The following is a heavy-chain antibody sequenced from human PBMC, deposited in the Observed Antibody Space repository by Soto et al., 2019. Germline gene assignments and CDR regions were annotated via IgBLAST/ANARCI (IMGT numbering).Heavy chain of an antibody. CDR2: IFDSGNA. D-gene: IGHD4-4*01. CDR3: ARHRRTTVANFYFDN. Sequence: QVQLQESGPGLVKPSETLSLTCTVSGGSINSYCWSWIRQPPWKGLEWIAYIFDSGNANYNPSLKSRVTISLDTSKNQFSLKLTSVTDADTALYYCARHRRTTVANFYFDNWGQGALVTVSS. J-gene: IGHJ4*02. V-gene: IGHV4-59*08. CDR1: GGSINSYC.